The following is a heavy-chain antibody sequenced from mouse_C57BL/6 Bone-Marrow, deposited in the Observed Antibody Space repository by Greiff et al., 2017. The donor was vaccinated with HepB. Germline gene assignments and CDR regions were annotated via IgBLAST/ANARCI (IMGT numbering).Heavy chain of an antibody. CDR1: GFTFSNYW. CDR2: IRLKSDNYAT. V-gene: IGHV6-3*01. CDR3: TEGYYGV. Sequence: EVMLVESGGGLVQPGGSMKLSCVASGFTFSNYWMNWVRQSPEKGLEWVAQIRLKSDNYATHYAESGKGRFTIARDDSKSSVYLQMNNLRAEDTGIYYCTEGYYGVWGQGTTLTVSS. J-gene: IGHJ2*01. D-gene: IGHD1-1*01.